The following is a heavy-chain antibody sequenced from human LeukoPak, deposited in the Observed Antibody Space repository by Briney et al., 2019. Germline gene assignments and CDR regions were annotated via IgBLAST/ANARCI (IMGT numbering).Heavy chain of an antibody. Sequence: PSETLSLTCTVSGGSISSYYWSWIRQPPGKGLEWIGYIYYSGSTNYNPSLKSRVTISVDTSKNQFSLKLSSVTAADTAVYYCARGRGPAEWFGELLNYYYYMDVWGKGTTVTISS. CDR3: ARGRGPAEWFGELLNYYYYMDV. CDR2: IYYSGST. D-gene: IGHD3-10*01. CDR1: GGSISSYY. J-gene: IGHJ6*03. V-gene: IGHV4-59*01.